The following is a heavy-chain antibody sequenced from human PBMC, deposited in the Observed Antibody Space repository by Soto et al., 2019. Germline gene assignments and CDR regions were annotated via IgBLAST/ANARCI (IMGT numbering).Heavy chain of an antibody. Sequence: GASVKVSCKASGYSFTSYGISWVRQSPGQGLEWMGWISAYNGNTNYAQKLQGRVTMTTDTSTSTAYMELRSLRSDDTAVYYCARSITIFGVAYSPYYYYMDVWGKGTTVTVSS. CDR2: ISAYNGNT. J-gene: IGHJ6*03. V-gene: IGHV1-18*04. CDR1: GYSFTSYG. D-gene: IGHD3-3*01. CDR3: ARSITIFGVAYSPYYYYMDV.